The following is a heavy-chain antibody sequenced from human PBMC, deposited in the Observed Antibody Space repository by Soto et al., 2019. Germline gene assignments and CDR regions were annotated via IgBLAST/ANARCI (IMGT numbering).Heavy chain of an antibody. CDR1: GYTFTGYY. CDR3: ARDGGAMVRGVNLHPGYYGMDV. J-gene: IGHJ6*02. V-gene: IGHV1-2*04. CDR2: INPNSGGT. Sequence: EASVKVSCKASGYTFTGYYMHWVRQAPGQGLEWMGWINPNSGGTNYAQKFQGWVTMTRDTSISTAYKALSRLRSDDTAGYYCARDGGAMVRGVNLHPGYYGMDVWGQGTTVTVSS. D-gene: IGHD3-10*01.